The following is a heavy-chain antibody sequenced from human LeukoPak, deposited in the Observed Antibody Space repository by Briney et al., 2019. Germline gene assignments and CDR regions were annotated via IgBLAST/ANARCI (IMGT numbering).Heavy chain of an antibody. CDR2: ISWDGGST. V-gene: IGHV3-43D*04. Sequence: GGSLRLSCAASGFTFDDYAMHWVRQAPGKGLEWVSLISWDGGSTYYADSVKGRFTISRDNSKNSLYLQMNSLRAEDTALYYCAKVLLRYFAWSPFDYWGQGTLVTVSS. J-gene: IGHJ4*02. CDR1: GFTFDDYA. CDR3: AKVLLRYFAWSPFDY. D-gene: IGHD3-9*01.